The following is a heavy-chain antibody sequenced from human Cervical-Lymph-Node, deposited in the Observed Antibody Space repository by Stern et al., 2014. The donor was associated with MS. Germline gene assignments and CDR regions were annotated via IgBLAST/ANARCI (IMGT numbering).Heavy chain of an antibody. CDR3: ARGATTIGGFDP. Sequence: QLQLQESGPGLVKPSQTLSLTCTVSGGSISSGSYYWSWIRQPAGKGLEWIGRIYTSGSTNYNPSLQSRVTISVDTSKNPFSLKLSSVTAADTAVYYCARGATTIGGFDPWGQGTLVTVSS. D-gene: IGHD3-3*01. J-gene: IGHJ5*02. V-gene: IGHV4-61*02. CDR1: GGSISSGSYY. CDR2: IYTSGST.